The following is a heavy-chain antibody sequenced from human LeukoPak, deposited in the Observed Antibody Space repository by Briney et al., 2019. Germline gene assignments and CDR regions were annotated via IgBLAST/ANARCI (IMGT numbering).Heavy chain of an antibody. CDR3: ARGTPTTRDFDY. J-gene: IGHJ4*02. D-gene: IGHD4-11*01. Sequence: GGSLRLSCAASGFTFSSYNMNWVRQAPGKGLGWVSSISSGSSYIYYSDSVQGRFTISRDNARNSLYLQMNSLRAEDTAVYYCARGTPTTRDFDYWGQGTLVTVSS. CDR2: ISSGSSYI. V-gene: IGHV3-21*01. CDR1: GFTFSSYN.